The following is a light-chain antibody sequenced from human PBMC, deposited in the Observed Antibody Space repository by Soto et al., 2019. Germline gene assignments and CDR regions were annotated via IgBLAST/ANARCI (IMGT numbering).Light chain of an antibody. Sequence: QSVLTQSPSASASLGASVKLTCTLSSGHSNYAIAWHQQQPEKGPRYLMKVNSDGSHTKGDGIPARFSGSSSGAEHYLTIASLQSEDEADYYCQTWGTGVHVVFGGGTKVTVL. CDR1: SGHSNYA. CDR3: QTWGTGVHVV. CDR2: VNSDGSH. J-gene: IGLJ2*01. V-gene: IGLV4-69*01.